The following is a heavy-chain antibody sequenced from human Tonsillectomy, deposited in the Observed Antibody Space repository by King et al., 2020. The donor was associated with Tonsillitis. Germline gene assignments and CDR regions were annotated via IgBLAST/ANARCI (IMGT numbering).Heavy chain of an antibody. CDR1: GFTFSSYA. V-gene: IGHV3-23*04. D-gene: IGHD3-10*01. J-gene: IGHJ4*02. CDR3: AKGSGSGSYLSPIDY. Sequence: VQLVESGGGLVKPGGSLRLSCAASGFTFSSYAMNWVRQAPGKGLEWVSGISGSGDSTYYADSVKGRFTISRDNSKNTLYLQMNSLRAGDTAVYYCAKGSGSGSYLSPIDYWGQGTLVTVSS. CDR2: ISGSGDST.